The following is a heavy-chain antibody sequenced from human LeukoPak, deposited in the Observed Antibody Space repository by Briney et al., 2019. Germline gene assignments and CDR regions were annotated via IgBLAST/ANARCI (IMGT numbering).Heavy chain of an antibody. Sequence: GGSLRLSCAASGFTVSSNYMSWVRQAPVKGMEWVSTVSGSGHTTYYADSVKGRFTISRDNSKSTVYLQMSSLRVEDTAVYTCAKDWSPRWLVLRDDSEYFHHWGQGTLVTVSS. J-gene: IGHJ1*01. D-gene: IGHD6-19*01. CDR1: GFTVSSNY. V-gene: IGHV3-23*01. CDR2: VSGSGHTT. CDR3: AKDWSPRWLVLRDDSEYFHH.